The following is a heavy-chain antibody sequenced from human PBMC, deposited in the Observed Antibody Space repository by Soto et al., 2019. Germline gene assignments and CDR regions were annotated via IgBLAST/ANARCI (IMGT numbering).Heavy chain of an antibody. CDR2: ISAYNGNT. Sequence: ASVKVSCKASGYTFTSYGISWVRQAPGQGLEWMGWISAYNGNTNYAQKFQGRVTMTTDTSTSTAYMELSRLRSDDTAVYYCAREGKGPNYYDSTGYYYGYGMDVWGQGTTVTVSS. J-gene: IGHJ6*02. D-gene: IGHD3-22*01. V-gene: IGHV1-18*01. CDR3: AREGKGPNYYDSTGYYYGYGMDV. CDR1: GYTFTSYG.